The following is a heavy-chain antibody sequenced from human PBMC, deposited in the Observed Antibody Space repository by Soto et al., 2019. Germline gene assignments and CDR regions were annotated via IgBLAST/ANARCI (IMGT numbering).Heavy chain of an antibody. D-gene: IGHD1-1*01. CDR2: ISYDGSNK. J-gene: IGHJ3*02. V-gene: IGHV3-30*18. CDR3: AKGDTRYNWNDVDLVAFDI. Sequence: QVQLVESGGGVVQPGRSLRLSCAASGFTFSSYGMHWVRQAPGKGLEWVAVISYDGSNKYYADSVKGRFTISRDNSKNTLYLQMISLRAEDTAVYYCAKGDTRYNWNDVDLVAFDIWGQGTMVTVSS. CDR1: GFTFSSYG.